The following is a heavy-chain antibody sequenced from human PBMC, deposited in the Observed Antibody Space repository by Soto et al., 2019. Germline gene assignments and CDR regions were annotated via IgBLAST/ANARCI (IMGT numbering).Heavy chain of an antibody. CDR2: IIPILGIA. D-gene: IGHD2-2*01. CDR3: ARDLVGKAVVPALYGEGVA. J-gene: IGHJ3*01. Sequence: QVQLVQSGAEVKKPGSSVKVSCKASGGTFSSYTISWVRQAPGQGLEWMGRIIPILGIANYAQKFQGRVTITADKXXSXAXXELSSLRSEDTAVYYCARDLVGKAVVPALYGEGVAWGQGTMVTVSS. V-gene: IGHV1-69*08. CDR1: GGTFSSYT.